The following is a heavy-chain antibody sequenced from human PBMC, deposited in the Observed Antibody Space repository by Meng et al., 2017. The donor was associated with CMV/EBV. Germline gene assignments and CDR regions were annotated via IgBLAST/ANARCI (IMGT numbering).Heavy chain of an antibody. CDR2: IYSGGST. V-gene: IGHV3-66*02. CDR1: GFTVSSNY. J-gene: IGHJ3*02. D-gene: IGHD2/OR15-2a*01. Sequence: GESLKIPCAASGFTVSSNYMSWVRQAPGKGLEWVSVIYSGGSTYYADSVKGRFTISRDNSKNTLYLQMNSLRAEDTAVYYCARKIVDDAFDIWGQGTMVTVSS. CDR3: ARKIVDDAFDI.